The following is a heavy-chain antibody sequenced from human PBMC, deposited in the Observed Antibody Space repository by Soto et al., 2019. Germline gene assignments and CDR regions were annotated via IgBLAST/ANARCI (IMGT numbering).Heavy chain of an antibody. J-gene: IGHJ3*02. CDR1: GGTFSSYA. CDR2: IIPIFGTA. V-gene: IGHV1-69*06. CDR3: ASPPGRAVAGAPGAFDI. Sequence: QVQLVQSGAEVKKPGSSVKVSCKASGGTFSSYAISWVRQAPGQGLEWMGGIIPIFGTANYAQKFQGRVTITADNPTRHAYKELRSLGSEDTAVYYWASPPGRAVAGAPGAFDIWGQGTMVTVSS. D-gene: IGHD6-19*01.